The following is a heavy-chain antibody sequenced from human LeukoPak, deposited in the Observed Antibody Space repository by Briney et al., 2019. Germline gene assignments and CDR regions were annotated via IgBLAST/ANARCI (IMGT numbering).Heavy chain of an antibody. CDR1: GFTFSSYW. Sequence: GGSLRLSCAASGFTFSSYWMSWVRQAPGKGVEGVANMNYDGSEKYYVDSVKGRFTISRDNAKNSLYLQMNSLRAEDTAVYYCARDIEAAGLFLDYWGQGTLVTVSS. D-gene: IGHD6-13*01. J-gene: IGHJ4*02. CDR2: MNYDGSEK. V-gene: IGHV3-7*01. CDR3: ARDIEAAGLFLDY.